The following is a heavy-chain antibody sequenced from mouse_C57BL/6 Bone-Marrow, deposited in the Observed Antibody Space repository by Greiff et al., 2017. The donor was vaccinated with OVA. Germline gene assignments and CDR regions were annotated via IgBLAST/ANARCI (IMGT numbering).Heavy chain of an antibody. CDR1: GYSFTGYY. D-gene: IGHD1-1*01. CDR2: INPSTGGT. V-gene: IGHV1-42*01. CDR3: ASDYGSSYNY. J-gene: IGHJ2*01. Sequence: EVQLQQSGPELVKPGASVKISCKASGYSFTGYYMNWVKQSPEKSLEWIGEINPSTGGTTYNQKFKAKATLTVDKSSSTAYMQLKSLTSEDSAVYYCASDYGSSYNYWGQGTTLTVSS.